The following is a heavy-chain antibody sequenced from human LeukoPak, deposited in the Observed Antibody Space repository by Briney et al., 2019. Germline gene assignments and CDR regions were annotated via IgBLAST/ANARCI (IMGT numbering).Heavy chain of an antibody. Sequence: ASVKVSCQDCVYTFTGYFLHWVRQAPARGLAWMGRINPNSGGTNYAQKFQGRVTMTRDTSISTAYMELSRLRSDDTAVYYCAREFAGQWLANNWFDPWGQRTLVTVSS. CDR3: AREFAGQWLANNWFDP. CDR2: INPNSGGT. D-gene: IGHD6-19*01. CDR1: VYTFTGYF. V-gene: IGHV1-2*06. J-gene: IGHJ5*02.